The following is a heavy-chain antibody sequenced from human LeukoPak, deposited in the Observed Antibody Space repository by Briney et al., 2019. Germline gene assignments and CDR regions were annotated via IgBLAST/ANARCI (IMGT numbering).Heavy chain of an antibody. V-gene: IGHV1-18*01. D-gene: IGHD2-2*02. J-gene: IGHJ6*03. Sequence: ASVKVSCKASGYTFISYAIHWLRQAPGQGLEWMGWISAYNGHTNYAQKLQGRVTMTTDASTTTAYMELRSLRSDDTAVYYCVRDGHRLYDYYYYYMGVWGKGTTVTVSS. CDR3: VRDGHRLYDYYYYYMGV. CDR2: ISAYNGHT. CDR1: GYTFISYA.